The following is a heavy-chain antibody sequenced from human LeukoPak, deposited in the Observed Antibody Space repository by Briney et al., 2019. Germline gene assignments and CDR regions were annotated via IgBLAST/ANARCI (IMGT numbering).Heavy chain of an antibody. J-gene: IGHJ6*03. CDR1: GYSISSGYY. Sequence: LSLTCTVSGYSISSGYYWGWIRQPPGKGLEWISFISSSSSYIYYTDSVKGRFTISRDNAKKSLYLQMNSLRAEDTAVYYCARVGGITLALAPSPFPDYNYYYMDVWGKGTTVTVSS. D-gene: IGHD3-10*01. CDR3: ARVGGITLALAPSPFPDYNYYYMDV. V-gene: IGHV3-11*06. CDR2: ISSSSSYI.